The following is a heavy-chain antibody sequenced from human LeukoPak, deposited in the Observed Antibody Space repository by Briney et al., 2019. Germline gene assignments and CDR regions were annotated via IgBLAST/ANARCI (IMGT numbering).Heavy chain of an antibody. CDR2: ISYDGSNK. CDR3: AREGPRGNSQFDY. D-gene: IGHD2/OR15-2a*01. J-gene: IGHJ4*02. Sequence: GRSLRLSCAASGFTFSRYSMHWVRQAPGKGLEWVALISYDGSNKYYADSVKGRFTISRDNSKNTLYLQMNSLRAEDTAVYYCAREGPRGNSQFDYWGQGTLVTVSS. V-gene: IGHV3-30*04. CDR1: GFTFSRYS.